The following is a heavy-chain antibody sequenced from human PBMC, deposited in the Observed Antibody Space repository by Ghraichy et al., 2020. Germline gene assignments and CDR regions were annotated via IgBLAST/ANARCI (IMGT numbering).Heavy chain of an antibody. Sequence: GSLNISCKGSGYSFTSYWISWVRQMPGKGLEWMGRIDPSDSYTNYSPSFQGHVTISADKSISTAYLQWSSLKASDTAMYYCARHLPIDSSSWRYYYYGMDVWGQGTTVTVSS. J-gene: IGHJ6*02. D-gene: IGHD6-13*01. CDR3: ARHLPIDSSSWRYYYYGMDV. CDR1: GYSFTSYW. CDR2: IDPSDSYT. V-gene: IGHV5-10-1*01.